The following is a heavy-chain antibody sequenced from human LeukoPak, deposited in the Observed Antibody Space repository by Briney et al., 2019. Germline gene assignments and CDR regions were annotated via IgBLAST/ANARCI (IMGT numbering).Heavy chain of an antibody. J-gene: IGHJ3*02. Sequence: TLSLTCTVSGGSLSSGSYYWRWLRQPAGKGLEWIGRIYTSGSTNYNPSLKSRVTISVDTSKNQFSLKLSSLTAADTAVYYRARSIVVVPAAAYLDAFDIWGQGTMVTVSS. V-gene: IGHV4-61*02. CDR1: GGSLSSGSYY. CDR2: IYTSGST. CDR3: ARSIVVVPAAAYLDAFDI. D-gene: IGHD2-2*01.